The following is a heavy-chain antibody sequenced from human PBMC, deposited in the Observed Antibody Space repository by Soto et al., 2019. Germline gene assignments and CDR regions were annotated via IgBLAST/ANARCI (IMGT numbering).Heavy chain of an antibody. J-gene: IGHJ4*02. V-gene: IGHV4-4*07. D-gene: IGHD3-16*01. CDR3: ARGSLGPDY. CDR1: RSSLDNYY. Sequence: SETLSLTCTVSRSSLDNYYWSWIRQHAGKGLEWIGRVFPTGNTNYSPSLKSRVTMSVDTSKNQFYLKLNSVTVADTAVYYCARGSLGPDYWGQGTLVTVSS. CDR2: VFPTGNT.